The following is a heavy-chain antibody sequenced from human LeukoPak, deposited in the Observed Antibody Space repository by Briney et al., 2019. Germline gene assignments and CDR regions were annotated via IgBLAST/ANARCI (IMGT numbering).Heavy chain of an antibody. CDR2: ISSSGDT. Sequence: GGPLRLSCAASGFTFSSYAMSWVRQAPGKGLEWVSAISSSGDTYYAGSVRGRFTISRDNSKNTLYLQMNSLRAEDTAVYYCARSRLVTDYYFDYWGQGTLVTVSS. V-gene: IGHV3-23*01. CDR1: GFTFSSYA. J-gene: IGHJ4*02. D-gene: IGHD3-9*01. CDR3: ARSRLVTDYYFDY.